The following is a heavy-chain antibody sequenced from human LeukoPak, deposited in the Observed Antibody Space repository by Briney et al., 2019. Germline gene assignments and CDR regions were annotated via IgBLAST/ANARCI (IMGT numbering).Heavy chain of an antibody. V-gene: IGHV3-30*18. CDR1: GFTFSSYG. CDR3: AKDLSPIYGDYEFDY. CDR2: ISYDGSNK. D-gene: IGHD4-17*01. Sequence: PGGSLRLSCAASGFTFSSYGMHWVRQAPGKGLEWVAVISYDGSNKYYADSVKGRFTISRDNSKNTLYLQMNSLRAEDTAVYYCAKDLSPIYGDYEFDYWGQGTLVTVSS. J-gene: IGHJ4*02.